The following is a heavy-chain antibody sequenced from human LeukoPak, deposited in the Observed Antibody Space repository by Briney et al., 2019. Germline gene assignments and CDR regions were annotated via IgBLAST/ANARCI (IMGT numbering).Heavy chain of an antibody. CDR1: GFSFVNDA. V-gene: IGHV3-23*01. CDR2: ISNDGGGT. CDR3: AKGSSGYFVDL. Sequence: GGSLRLSCAASGFSFVNDAMGWVRQAPGKGLEWVSAISNDGGGTNYADFVKGRFTISRDNSKNTLFLQMNSLRAEDTALYYCAKGSSGYFVDLWGQGTLVTVSS. J-gene: IGHJ5*02. D-gene: IGHD3-22*01.